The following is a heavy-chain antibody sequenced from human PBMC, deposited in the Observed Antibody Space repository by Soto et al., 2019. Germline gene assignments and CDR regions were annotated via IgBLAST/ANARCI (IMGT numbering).Heavy chain of an antibody. D-gene: IGHD5-12*01. CDR3: GREKGRDGYNSAFDI. CDR1: GGSVSSYD. Sequence: LAITCAVCGGSVSSYDWSLTRKPPGKGLEWIGYIYYSGSTNYNPSLKSRATISVDTSKNQFSLKLSSVTAADTAVYYCGREKGRDGYNSAFDIWGQGTMVPVSS. J-gene: IGHJ3*02. V-gene: IGHV4-59*02. CDR2: IYYSGST.